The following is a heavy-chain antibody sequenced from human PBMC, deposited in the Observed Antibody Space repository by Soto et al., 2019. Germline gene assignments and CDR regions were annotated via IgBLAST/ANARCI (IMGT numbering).Heavy chain of an antibody. CDR3: ARDQYSGYDLAPVGY. Sequence: GASVKVSWKASGYTFTSYGISWVRQAPGQGLEWMGWISAYNGNTNYAQKLQGRVTMTTDTSTSTAYMELRSLRSDDTAVYYCARDQYSGYDLAPVGYWGQGTLVTVSS. V-gene: IGHV1-18*01. CDR1: GYTFTSYG. CDR2: ISAYNGNT. D-gene: IGHD5-12*01. J-gene: IGHJ4*02.